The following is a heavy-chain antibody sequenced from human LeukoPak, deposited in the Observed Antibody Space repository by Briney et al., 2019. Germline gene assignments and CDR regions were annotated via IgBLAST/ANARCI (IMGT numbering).Heavy chain of an antibody. Sequence: GESLKISCKASGYRFTSNWIGWVRQMPGKGLEWMGIIYPGDSDTRYSPSFQGQVTISADKSISTAYLQWSSLKASDTAMYYCARPEEHGDYVHDAFDIWGQGTMVTVSS. J-gene: IGHJ3*02. CDR2: IYPGDSDT. CDR3: ARPEEHGDYVHDAFDI. CDR1: GYRFTSNW. V-gene: IGHV5-51*01. D-gene: IGHD4-17*01.